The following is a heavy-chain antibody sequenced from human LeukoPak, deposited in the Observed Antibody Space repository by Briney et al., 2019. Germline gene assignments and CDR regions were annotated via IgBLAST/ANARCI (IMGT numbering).Heavy chain of an antibody. V-gene: IGHV4-59*01. CDR3: ARSRVTGTTFFDY. CDR2: IYSSGRT. J-gene: IGHJ4*02. D-gene: IGHD1-1*01. Sequence: SETLSLTCTVSGGSISSYYWSWIRQPPGKGLEWIGYIYSSGRTNYNPSLRSRLTISVDTSENHFSLKLSSVTAADTAVYYCARSRVTGTTFFDYWGQGTLVTVSS. CDR1: GGSISSYY.